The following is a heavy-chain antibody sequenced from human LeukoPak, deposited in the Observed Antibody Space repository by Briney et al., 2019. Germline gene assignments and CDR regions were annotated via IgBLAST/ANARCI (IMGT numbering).Heavy chain of an antibody. CDR2: IRQDGGED. CDR1: GFTFSNYW. J-gene: IGHJ4*02. V-gene: IGHV3-7*01. Sequence: QPGGSLRLSCAASGFTFSNYWMGWGRQAPGKGLEWVANIRQDGGEDHYVDSVKGRFTISRDNARNSLYLQMKSLRAEDTAVYYCTKWSSSGSYYTEWGQGTLVTVS. D-gene: IGHD3-10*01. CDR3: TKWSSSGSYYTE.